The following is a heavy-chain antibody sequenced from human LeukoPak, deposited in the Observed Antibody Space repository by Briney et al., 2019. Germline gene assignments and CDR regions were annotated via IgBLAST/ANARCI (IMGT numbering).Heavy chain of an antibody. CDR2: IGSANSYI. Sequence: PGGSLRLSCAASGFTFSSYSMYWVRPAPGKGLEWVSSIGSANSYIYYADSLKGRFTISRDNAKNSLYLQMNSLRAGDTAVYYCPEASGGNRPFDYWGEGTLVTVSS. CDR1: GFTFSSYS. CDR3: PEASGGNRPFDY. V-gene: IGHV3-21*01. D-gene: IGHD1-14*01. J-gene: IGHJ4*02.